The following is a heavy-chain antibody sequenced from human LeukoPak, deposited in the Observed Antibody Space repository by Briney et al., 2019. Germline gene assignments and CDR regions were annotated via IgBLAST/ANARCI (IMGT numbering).Heavy chain of an antibody. CDR2: INHSGST. Sequence: PSETLSLTCAVYGGSFSGYYWSWIRQPPGKGLEWIGEINHSGSTNYNPSLKSRVTISVDTSKNQFSLKLSSVTAADTAVYYCARRPGVGSGSYPFDYWGQGTLVTVSS. V-gene: IGHV4-34*01. CDR3: ARRPGVGSGSYPFDY. D-gene: IGHD3-10*01. CDR1: GGSFSGYY. J-gene: IGHJ4*02.